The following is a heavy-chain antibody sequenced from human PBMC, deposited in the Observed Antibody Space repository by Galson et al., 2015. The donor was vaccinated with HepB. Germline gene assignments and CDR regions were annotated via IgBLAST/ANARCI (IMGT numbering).Heavy chain of an antibody. CDR3: ARERFDRGWYFDY. J-gene: IGHJ4*02. V-gene: IGHV3-33*01. CDR2: IWYDGSNK. Sequence: SLRLSCAASGFTFSSYGMHWVRQAPGKGLEWVAVIWYDGSNKYYADSVKGRFTISRDNSKNTLYLQMNSLRAEDTAVYYCARERFDRGWYFDYWGQGTLVTVSS. D-gene: IGHD3-10*01. CDR1: GFTFSSYG.